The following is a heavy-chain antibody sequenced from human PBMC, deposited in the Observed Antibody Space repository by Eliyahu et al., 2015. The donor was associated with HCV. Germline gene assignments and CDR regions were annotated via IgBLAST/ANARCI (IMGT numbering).Heavy chain of an antibody. Sequence: KASGYTFTRYHMHWVRQTPGQGLEWMGIINPSGGSTSYAQKFQGRVTMTRDTSTSTVYMELSSLRSEDTAVYYCATSPRGYNYGWGDYWGQGTLVTVSS. CDR1: GYTFTRYH. CDR3: ATSPRGYNYGWGDY. J-gene: IGHJ4*02. V-gene: IGHV1-46*01. D-gene: IGHD5-18*01. CDR2: INPSGGST.